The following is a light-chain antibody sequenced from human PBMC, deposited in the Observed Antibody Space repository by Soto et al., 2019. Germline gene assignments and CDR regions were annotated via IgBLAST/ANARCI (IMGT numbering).Light chain of an antibody. CDR2: GNS. CDR3: QSYDSSLSGGV. V-gene: IGLV1-40*01. CDR1: SSNIGAGYD. J-gene: IGLJ3*02. Sequence: QSVLTQPPSVSGAPGQRVTISCTGSSSNIGAGYDVHWYQQLPGTAPKLLIYGNSNRPSGVPDRFSGSKSGTSASLAIMGLQAEDEADYYCQSYDSSLSGGVFGGGTKVTVL.